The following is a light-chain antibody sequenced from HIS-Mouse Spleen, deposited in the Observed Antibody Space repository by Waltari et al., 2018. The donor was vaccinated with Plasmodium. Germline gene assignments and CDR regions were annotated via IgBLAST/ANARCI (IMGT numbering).Light chain of an antibody. J-gene: IGLJ2*01. CDR3: QAWDSSTAWV. Sequence: SYELTQPPSVSVSPGQTASITCSGDNLGDKYACWYQQKPGQSPVLVIYQDSKRPSGCPERSSGSTYGNTATLTISGTQAMDEADYYCQAWDSSTAWVFGGGTKLTVL. CDR2: QDS. V-gene: IGLV3-1*01. CDR1: NLGDKY.